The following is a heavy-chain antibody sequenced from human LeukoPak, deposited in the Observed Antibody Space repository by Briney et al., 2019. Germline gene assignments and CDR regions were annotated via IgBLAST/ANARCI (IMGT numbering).Heavy chain of an antibody. J-gene: IGHJ4*02. CDR2: IYKDDST. D-gene: IGHD6-6*01. Sequence: QSGGSLRLSCAASGFTFSSYWMHWVRQAPGKGLEWVSVIYKDDSTYYADSVKGRFTISRDNSKNTLFLQMNNLRAEDTAVYYCAGRALPPDCWGQGTLVTVSS. V-gene: IGHV3-53*01. CDR1: GFTFSSYW. CDR3: AGRALPPDC.